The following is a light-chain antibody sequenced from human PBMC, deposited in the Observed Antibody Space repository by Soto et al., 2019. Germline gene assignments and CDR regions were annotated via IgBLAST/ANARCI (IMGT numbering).Light chain of an antibody. J-gene: IGKJ1*01. CDR1: QSISSY. V-gene: IGKV1-39*01. CDR3: QQSYSTPPWT. Sequence: DIQMTQSPSSLSASVGDRFTMTFRSSQSISSYLNWYQQKPGKAPKLLIYAASSLQSGVPSRFSGSGYGTDFTLTISSLQPEDFATYYCQQSYSTPPWTFGQGTKVDIK. CDR2: AAS.